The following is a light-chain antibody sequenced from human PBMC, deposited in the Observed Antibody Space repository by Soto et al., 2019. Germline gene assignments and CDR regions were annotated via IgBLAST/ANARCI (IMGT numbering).Light chain of an antibody. CDR1: RSLLYSDGNTY. V-gene: IGKV2-30*01. CDR2: KVS. CDR3: MQGVYWPPGRA. J-gene: IGKJ1*01. Sequence: DVVMTQSPLSLPVTLGQPASISCRSSRSLLYSDGNTYLNWCHQRPGQPPRRLIYKVSNRDSGVPDRFSGSGSGTDFTLKISRVEAEDVGVYYCMQGVYWPPGRAFGQGTKVEIK.